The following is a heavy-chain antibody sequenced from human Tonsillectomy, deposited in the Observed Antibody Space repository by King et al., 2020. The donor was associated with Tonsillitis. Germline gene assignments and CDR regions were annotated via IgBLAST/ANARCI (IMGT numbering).Heavy chain of an antibody. CDR1: GFTFGNSA. Sequence: VQLVESGGGLIQPGGSLRLSCAASGFTFGNSAMSWVRQAPGKGLEWVSAISGSGDHTYYAESVKGRFTLSRDNSKNTMFLEINGVRGEDTATYYCARFLWGPPDWYFDYWGQGMLVTVSS. V-gene: IGHV3-23*04. CDR3: ARFLWGPPDWYFDY. CDR2: ISGSGDHT. D-gene: IGHD3-16*01. J-gene: IGHJ4*02.